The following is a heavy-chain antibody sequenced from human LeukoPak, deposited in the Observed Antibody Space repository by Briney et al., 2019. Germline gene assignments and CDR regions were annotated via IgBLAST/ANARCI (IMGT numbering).Heavy chain of an antibody. CDR1: GGSISSSSYY. CDR2: IDYSGST. CDR3: ARQGSYGFDY. D-gene: IGHD1-26*01. V-gene: IGHV4-61*05. J-gene: IGHJ4*02. Sequence: SETLSLTCTVSGGSISSSSYYWGWIRQPPGKGLEWIGYIDYSGSTNYNPSLKSRVTISVDTSKNQFSPKLSSVTAADTAVYYCARQGSYGFDYWGQGTLVTVSS.